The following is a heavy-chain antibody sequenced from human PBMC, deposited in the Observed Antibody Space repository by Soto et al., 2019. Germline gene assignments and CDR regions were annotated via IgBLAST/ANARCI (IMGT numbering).Heavy chain of an antibody. CDR2: IKQDGSEK. J-gene: IGHJ4*02. D-gene: IGHD3-22*01. V-gene: IGHV3-7*03. CDR1: GFTFSSYW. CDR3: ASPRLDSSGYYYFDY. Sequence: GGSLRLSCAASGFTFSSYWMSWVRQAPGKGLEWVANIKQDGSEKYYVDSVKGRFTISRDNAKNSLYLQMNSLRAEDTAVYYCASPRLDSSGYYYFDYWGQGTLVTV.